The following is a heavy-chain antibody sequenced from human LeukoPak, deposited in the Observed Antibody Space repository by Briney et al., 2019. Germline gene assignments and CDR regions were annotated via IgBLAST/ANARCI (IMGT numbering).Heavy chain of an antibody. CDR1: GGTFSSYA. V-gene: IGHV1-69*13. J-gene: IGHJ4*02. CDR2: IIPIFGTA. Sequence: GASVKVSCKASGGTFSSYAISWVRQAPGQGLEWMGGIIPIFGTANYAQKFQGRVTITADESTSTAYMELSSLRSEDTAVYYCAREPSYYYDSSGYYFSLGYWGQGTLVTVSS. CDR3: AREPSYYYDSSGYYFSLGY. D-gene: IGHD3-22*01.